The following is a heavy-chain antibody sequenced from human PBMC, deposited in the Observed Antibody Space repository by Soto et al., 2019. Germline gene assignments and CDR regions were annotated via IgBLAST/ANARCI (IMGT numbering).Heavy chain of an antibody. V-gene: IGHV3-23*01. CDR3: VKYTVTEDLGES. CDR1: GFTFSSYA. J-gene: IGHJ5*02. Sequence: EVQLLESGGDVVRPGGSLRLSCAASGFTFSSYAMGWVRQAPGKGLEWVAGVSPAGTYTFYADSVRGRFSISRDNSRDIVDLYMNALRGDDTAVYFCVKYTVTEDLGESWGQGTLVSVSS. D-gene: IGHD3-16*01. CDR2: VSPAGTYT.